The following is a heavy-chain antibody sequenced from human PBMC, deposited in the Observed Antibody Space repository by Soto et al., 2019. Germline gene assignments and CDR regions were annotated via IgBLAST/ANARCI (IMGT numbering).Heavy chain of an antibody. CDR3: ARLRRDGYIYFDY. V-gene: IGHV4-31*03. CDR1: GGSISSGGYY. Sequence: QVQLQESGPGLVKPAQTLSLTCTVSGGSISSGGYYWSWIRQHPGKGLEWIGYIYYSGSTYYNPSLKSRVTISVDTSKNQFSPKLSSVTAADTAVYYCARLRRDGYIYFDYWGQGTLVTVSS. CDR2: IYYSGST. J-gene: IGHJ4*02. D-gene: IGHD5-12*01.